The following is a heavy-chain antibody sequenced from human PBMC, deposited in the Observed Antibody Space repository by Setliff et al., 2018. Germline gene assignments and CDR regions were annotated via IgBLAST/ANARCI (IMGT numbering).Heavy chain of an antibody. V-gene: IGHV3-23*01. CDR2: ISGSAQTT. CDR3: ATYYYGLGYQY. D-gene: IGHD3-10*01. Sequence: PGGSLRLSCAASGFTFSSYAITWVRQAPGKGLEWVSMISGSAQTTYYLDSVNGRFTISRDNAKDSLYLQMNSLRAEDTAIYYCATYYYGLGYQYWGQGSLVTVSS. CDR1: GFTFSSYA. J-gene: IGHJ1*01.